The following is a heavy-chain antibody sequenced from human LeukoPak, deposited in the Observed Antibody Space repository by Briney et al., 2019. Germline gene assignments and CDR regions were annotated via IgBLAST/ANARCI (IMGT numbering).Heavy chain of an antibody. V-gene: IGHV3-30-3*01. D-gene: IGHD3-22*01. Sequence: GSSLRLSCAASGFTFSSYAMHWVRQAPGKGLEWVAVLSYDGINKYYADSVKGRFTISSDNSKNPLYLQMNSLRAEDTAVYYCASGPWLEDFDYWGQGTLVTVSS. CDR2: LSYDGINK. CDR1: GFTFSSYA. J-gene: IGHJ4*02. CDR3: ASGPWLEDFDY.